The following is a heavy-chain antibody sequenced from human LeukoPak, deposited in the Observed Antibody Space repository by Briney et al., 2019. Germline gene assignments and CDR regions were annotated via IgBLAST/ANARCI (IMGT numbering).Heavy chain of an antibody. Sequence: SETLSLTCTVSGGSISSYYWSWIRQPPGKGLEWIGYIYYSGSTNYNPSLKSRVTISVDTSKNQFPLKLSSVTAADTAVYYRARLYGSGSEDIWGQGTMVTVSS. CDR1: GGSISSYY. V-gene: IGHV4-59*08. CDR2: IYYSGST. CDR3: ARLYGSGSEDI. D-gene: IGHD3-10*01. J-gene: IGHJ3*02.